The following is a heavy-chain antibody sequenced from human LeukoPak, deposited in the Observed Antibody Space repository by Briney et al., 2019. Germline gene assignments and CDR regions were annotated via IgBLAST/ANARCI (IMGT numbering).Heavy chain of an antibody. D-gene: IGHD2-15*01. J-gene: IGHJ5*02. V-gene: IGHV4-34*01. CDR3: ARKPGPTLKRAASNWFDP. Sequence: PSETLSLTRAVYGGSFSGYYWSWIRQPPGKGLDWIGEIYHSGITNYNPSRKSRVTISVDTSKNQFSLKLSSVTAADTAVYYCARKPGPTLKRAASNWFDPWGQGTLVTVSS. CDR1: GGSFSGYY. CDR2: IYHSGIT.